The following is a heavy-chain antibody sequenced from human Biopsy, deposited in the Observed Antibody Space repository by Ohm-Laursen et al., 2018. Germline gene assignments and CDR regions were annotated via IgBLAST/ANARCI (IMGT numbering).Heavy chain of an antibody. Sequence: GTLSLTCTVSGGSLSSYSWSWIRQPAGKGLERIGQIYTSGITNYNPSLKSRVPMSVDTSKNKFSLRLSSVTAADTAVYYCARDRDRRGWFDPWGQGTLVTVSS. CDR3: ARDRDRRGWFDP. J-gene: IGHJ5*02. CDR2: IYTSGIT. V-gene: IGHV4-4*07. D-gene: IGHD1-14*01. CDR1: GGSLSSYS.